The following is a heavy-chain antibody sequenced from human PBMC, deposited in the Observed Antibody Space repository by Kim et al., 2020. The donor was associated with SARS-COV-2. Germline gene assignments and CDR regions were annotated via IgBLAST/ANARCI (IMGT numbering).Heavy chain of an antibody. CDR1: GFTFSSYG. V-gene: IGHV3-33*05. CDR2: ISYDGSNK. CDR3: AREASELVLWFGELFHSYGMDV. Sequence: GGSLRLSCAASGFTFSSYGMHWVRQAPGKGLEWVAVISYDGSNKYYADSVKGRFTISRDNSKNTLYLQMNSLRAEDKAVYYCAREASELVLWFGELFHSYGMDVWGKGTTVTVSS. J-gene: IGHJ6*04. D-gene: IGHD3-10*01.